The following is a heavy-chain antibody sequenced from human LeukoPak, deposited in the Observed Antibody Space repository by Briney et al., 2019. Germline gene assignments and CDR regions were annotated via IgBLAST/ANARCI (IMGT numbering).Heavy chain of an antibody. CDR3: ARDNPLHYYDSSGYHY. CDR2: INPSGGST. D-gene: IGHD3-22*01. J-gene: IGHJ4*02. CDR1: GYTFTSYY. V-gene: IGHV1-46*01. Sequence: ASVKVSCKASGYTFTSYYMHWVRQAPGQGLEWMGIINPSGGSTSYAQKFQGRVTMTRDTSTSTVYMELSGLRSEDTAVYYCARDNPLHYYDSSGYHYWGQGTLVTVSS.